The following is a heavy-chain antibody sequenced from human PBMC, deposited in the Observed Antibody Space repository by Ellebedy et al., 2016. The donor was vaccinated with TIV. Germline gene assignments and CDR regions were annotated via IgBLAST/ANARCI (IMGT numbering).Heavy chain of an antibody. CDR3: AKGGLDGWYFDL. J-gene: IGHJ2*01. CDR2: IKQDGSEK. Sequence: GGSLRLXXAASGFTFSSYWMSWVRQAPGKGLEWVANIKQDGSEKYYADSVKGRFTISRDNSKNTLYLQMNSLRAEDTAVYYCAKGGLDGWYFDLWGRGTLVTVSS. CDR1: GFTFSSYW. D-gene: IGHD6-19*01. V-gene: IGHV3-7*01.